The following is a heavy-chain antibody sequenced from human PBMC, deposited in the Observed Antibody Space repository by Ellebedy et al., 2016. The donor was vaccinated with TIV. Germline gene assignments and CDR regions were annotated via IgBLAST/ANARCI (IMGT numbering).Heavy chain of an antibody. J-gene: IGHJ3*02. D-gene: IGHD3-10*01. CDR3: ARISPLGAFDI. Sequence: GESLKISCAASGFSFRYYGMYWVRQAPGKGLEWAAFIQYDGSDKHYSDSVKGRFTVSRDSSKNTLYLQMNSLRPEDTAVYYCARISPLGAFDIWGQGAMVTVSS. CDR1: GFSFRYYG. V-gene: IGHV3-30*02. CDR2: IQYDGSDK.